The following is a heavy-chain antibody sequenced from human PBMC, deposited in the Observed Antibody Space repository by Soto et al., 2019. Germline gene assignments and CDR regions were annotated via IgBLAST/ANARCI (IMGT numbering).Heavy chain of an antibody. Sequence: QVQLVQSGAEVKKPGASVKVSCKASGYTFTSNDIYWLRQASGQGPEWMGWMNPKTGGSNSAEKCQGRLRLTRITSTNTAYMELSSLTSEDTAVYYCARGRPGGGIKRSWFDPWGQGTLVTVST. J-gene: IGHJ5*02. CDR3: ARGRPGGGIKRSWFDP. CDR1: GYTFTSND. D-gene: IGHD1-1*01. V-gene: IGHV1-8*01. CDR2: MNPKTGGS.